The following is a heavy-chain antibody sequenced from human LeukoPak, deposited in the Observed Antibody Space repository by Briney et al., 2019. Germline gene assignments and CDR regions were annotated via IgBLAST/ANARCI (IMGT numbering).Heavy chain of an antibody. D-gene: IGHD3-10*01. V-gene: IGHV3-23*01. CDR3: AKGGGWFNELFLLDY. J-gene: IGHJ4*02. CDR2: IGGSGVST. CDR1: GYTFSSYA. Sequence: GGSLRLSCAASGYTFSSYAINWVRQTPGKGLEWVSGIGGSGVSTYYADSVKGRFTISRDNSKNTLYLQMNSLGAEDTAVYYCAKGGGWFNELFLLDYRGQGTLVTVSS.